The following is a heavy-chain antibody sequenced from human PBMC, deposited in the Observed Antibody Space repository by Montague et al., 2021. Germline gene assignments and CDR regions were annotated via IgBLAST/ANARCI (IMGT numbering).Heavy chain of an antibody. Sequence: SLRLSCAASGFTFNNYFMSWFRQAPGKGLEWVLYIGTSSSFTRYADSVKGRFTISRDNAMNSLYLQMTAVRGEDTAVYYCARVGLTVAAGMIDYWGQGTLVTVSS. V-gene: IGHV3-11*06. CDR2: IGTSSSFT. CDR3: ARVGLTVAAGMIDY. CDR1: GFTFNNYF. D-gene: IGHD6-13*01. J-gene: IGHJ4*02.